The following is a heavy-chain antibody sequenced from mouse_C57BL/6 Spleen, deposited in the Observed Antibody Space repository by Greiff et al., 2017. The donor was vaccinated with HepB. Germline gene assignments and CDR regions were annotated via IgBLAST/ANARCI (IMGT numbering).Heavy chain of an antibody. CDR1: GYTFTSYW. V-gene: IGHV1-74*01. CDR3: AIPPHYYGSSYGWYFDV. J-gene: IGHJ1*03. D-gene: IGHD1-1*01. CDR2: IHPSDSDT. Sequence: QVQLQQPGAELVKPGASVKVSCKASGYTFTSYWMHWVKQRPGQGLEWIGRIHPSDSDTNYNQKFKGKATLTVDKSSSTAYMQLSSLTSEDSAVYYCAIPPHYYGSSYGWYFDVWGTGTTVTVSS.